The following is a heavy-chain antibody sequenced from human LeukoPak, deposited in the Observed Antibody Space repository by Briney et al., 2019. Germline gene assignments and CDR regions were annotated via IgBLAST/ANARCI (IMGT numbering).Heavy chain of an antibody. Sequence: GASVKVSCKTSGYSFTGYCINWVRQAPGQGLEWMGWINGHSGGTNSAQRFQGRVTMTRDTSINTAYMELSSLTSDDTAVYYCVRGVTYMDVWGRGTTVTVSS. CDR2: INGHSGGT. CDR1: GYSFTGYC. J-gene: IGHJ6*03. D-gene: IGHD2-8*01. CDR3: VRGVTYMDV. V-gene: IGHV1-2*02.